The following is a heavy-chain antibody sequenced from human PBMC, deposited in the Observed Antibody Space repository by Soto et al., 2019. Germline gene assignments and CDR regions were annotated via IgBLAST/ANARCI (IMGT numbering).Heavy chain of an antibody. CDR2: ISYDGSKK. Sequence: HPGGSLRLSCAASGFTFSSYGMHWVRQAPGKGLEWVAVISYDGSKKYYADSVKGRFTISRDNSKNTLYLQMNSLRAEDTAVYSCAKAEIGYCSSTSCPATSDVWGQGTTVTVSS. J-gene: IGHJ6*02. CDR3: AKAEIGYCSSTSCPATSDV. V-gene: IGHV3-30*18. CDR1: GFTFSSYG. D-gene: IGHD2-2*01.